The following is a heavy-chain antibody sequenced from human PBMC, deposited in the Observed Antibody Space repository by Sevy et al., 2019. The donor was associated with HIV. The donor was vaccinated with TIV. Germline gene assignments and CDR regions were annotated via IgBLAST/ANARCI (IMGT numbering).Heavy chain of an antibody. D-gene: IGHD6-19*01. CDR1: GFTFGSYA. CDR2: ISYDGRNK. V-gene: IGHV3-30*04. Sequence: GGSLRLSCAASGFTFGSYAMYWVRQAPGKGLEWVAVISYDGRNKYYVDSVKGRFTISRDSSKNTLYLQMNSLRIDDTAVYYAARERGGDKEGAGTTTPTLDYWGQGTLVTVSS. J-gene: IGHJ4*02. CDR3: ARERGGDKEGAGTTTPTLDY.